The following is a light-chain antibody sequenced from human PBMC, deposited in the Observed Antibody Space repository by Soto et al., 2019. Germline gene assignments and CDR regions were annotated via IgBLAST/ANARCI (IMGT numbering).Light chain of an antibody. J-gene: IGLJ2*01. Sequence: QSVLTQPPSASGTPGQRVTISCSGGSSNIGRNPVNWYLQLPGTAPTLLIYTNDRRPSGVPGRVSASKSGTSASLTISGLQSEDEAYYYCATWNDSLDGMVFGGGTKLTVL. CDR2: TND. V-gene: IGLV1-44*01. CDR1: SSNIGRNP. CDR3: ATWNDSLDGMV.